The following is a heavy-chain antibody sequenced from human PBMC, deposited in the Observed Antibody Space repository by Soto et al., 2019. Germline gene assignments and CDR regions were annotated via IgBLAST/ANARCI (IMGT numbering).Heavy chain of an antibody. D-gene: IGHD3-3*01. CDR3: ASRSGGYYSYYGMDV. CDR1: GYSFTSYW. V-gene: IGHV5-10-1*01. Sequence: GESLKISCKGSGYSFTSYWISWVRQMPGKGLEWMGRIDPSDSYTNYSPSFQGHVTISADKSISTAYLQWSSLKASDTAMYYCASRSGGYYSYYGMDVWGHGTTVTVSS. CDR2: IDPSDSYT. J-gene: IGHJ6*02.